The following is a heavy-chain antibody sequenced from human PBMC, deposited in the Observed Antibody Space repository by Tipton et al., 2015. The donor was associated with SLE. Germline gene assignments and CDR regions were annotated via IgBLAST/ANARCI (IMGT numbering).Heavy chain of an antibody. V-gene: IGHV3-30*02. CDR1: GFSLSGYG. D-gene: IGHD3-16*01. CDR2: IRPDGSHE. Sequence: SLRLSCAASGFSLSGYGMHWVRQAPGKGLEWLTFIRPDGSHESYGDSVKGRFTISSDTSKNTLFLQMKSLRVDDTGVYYCAKDFTNYGMDVWGQGTTVTVSS. CDR3: AKDFTNYGMDV. J-gene: IGHJ6*02.